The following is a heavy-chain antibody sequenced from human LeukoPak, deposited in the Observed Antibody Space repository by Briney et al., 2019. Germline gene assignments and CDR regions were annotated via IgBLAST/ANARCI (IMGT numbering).Heavy chain of an antibody. CDR2: INHSGST. Sequence: SETLSLTCAVYGGSFSGYYWRWIRQPPGKGLEWIGEINHSGSTNYNPSLKSRVTISVDTSKNQFSLKLSSVTAADTAVYYCARGRIAARLRWFDPWGQGTLVTVSS. D-gene: IGHD6-6*01. J-gene: IGHJ5*02. V-gene: IGHV4-34*01. CDR1: GGSFSGYY. CDR3: ARGRIAARLRWFDP.